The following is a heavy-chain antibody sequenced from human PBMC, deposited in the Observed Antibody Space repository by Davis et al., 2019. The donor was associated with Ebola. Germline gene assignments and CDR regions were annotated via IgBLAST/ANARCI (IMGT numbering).Heavy chain of an antibody. CDR2: IKQDGSEK. J-gene: IGHJ4*02. CDR3: ATTIFGVALHDY. V-gene: IGHV3-7*03. D-gene: IGHD3-3*01. Sequence: GESLKISCAASGFTFSSYWMSRVRQAPGKGLEWVANIKQDGSEKYYVDSVKGRFTISRDNAKNSLYLQMNSLRAEDTAVYYCATTIFGVALHDYWGQGTLVTVSS. CDR1: GFTFSSYW.